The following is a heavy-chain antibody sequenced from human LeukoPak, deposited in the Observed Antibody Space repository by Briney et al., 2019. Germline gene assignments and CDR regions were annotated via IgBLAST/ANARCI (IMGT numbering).Heavy chain of an antibody. V-gene: IGHV3-23*01. CDR3: ARAGSHWHYVY. Sequence: QAGGSLRLSCAASGFTFSSYAMSWVRQAPGKGLEWVSSISGSGGSTYHADSVKGRFTISRDNAKNSLSLQMNNLRVEDTAVYYCARAGSHWHYVYWGQGTVVTVSS. D-gene: IGHD3-10*01. J-gene: IGHJ4*02. CDR1: GFTFSSYA. CDR2: ISGSGGST.